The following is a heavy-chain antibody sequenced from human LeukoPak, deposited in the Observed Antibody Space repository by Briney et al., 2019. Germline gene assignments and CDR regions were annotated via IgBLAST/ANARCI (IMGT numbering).Heavy chain of an antibody. V-gene: IGHV3-23*01. CDR3: AKPQAGYDSSGYYPYYFDY. CDR2: ISGSGGST. J-gene: IGHJ4*02. Sequence: PGGSLRLSCAASGFTFSIYAMSWVRQAPGKGLEWVSAISGSGGSTYYADSVKGRFTISRDSSKNTLYLQMNSLRAEDTAVYYCAKPQAGYDSSGYYPYYFDYWGQGTLVTVSS. D-gene: IGHD3-22*01. CDR1: GFTFSIYA.